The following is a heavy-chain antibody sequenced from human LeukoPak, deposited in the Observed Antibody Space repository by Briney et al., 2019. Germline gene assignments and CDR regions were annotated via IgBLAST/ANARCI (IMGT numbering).Heavy chain of an antibody. CDR3: ARRRDFIDY. V-gene: IGHV3-11*01. CDR2: SSSSGSTI. Sequence: PGGSLRLSCAASGFTLSDYCMSWIRQAPGKGLEWVSYSSSSGSTIYYADSVTGRFAISRDNAKNSLYLQMNSLRAEDTAVYYCARRRDFIDYWGQGTLVTVSS. CDR1: GFTLSDYC. J-gene: IGHJ4*02. D-gene: IGHD3/OR15-3a*01.